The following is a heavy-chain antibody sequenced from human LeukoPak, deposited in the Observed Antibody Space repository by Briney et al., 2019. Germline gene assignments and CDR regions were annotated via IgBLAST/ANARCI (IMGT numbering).Heavy chain of an antibody. J-gene: IGHJ4*02. CDR1: GFTFSSYA. D-gene: IGHD1-14*01. CDR3: AREARNHIDY. Sequence: GGSLRLSCAASGFTFSSYAMHWVRQAPGKGLEWVANIKQDGSEKYYVDSVKGRFTISRDNAKNSLYLQMNSLRAEDTAVYYCAREARNHIDYWGQGTLVTVSS. V-gene: IGHV3-7*01. CDR2: IKQDGSEK.